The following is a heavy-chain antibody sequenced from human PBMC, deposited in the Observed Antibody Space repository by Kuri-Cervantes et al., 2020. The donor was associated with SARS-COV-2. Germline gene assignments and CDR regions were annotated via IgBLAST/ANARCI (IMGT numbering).Heavy chain of an antibody. J-gene: IGHJ3*02. Sequence: GESLKISCAASGFTFSDYYMSWVRQAPGKGLEWVALIHYDGTNTYYAVSVRGRFTISRDNAKNSLYLQMNSLRAEDTAVYYCARESGVDWGSDAFDIWGQGTMVTVSS. V-gene: IGHV3-33*08. CDR2: IHYDGTNT. CDR1: GFTFSDYY. D-gene: IGHD7-27*01. CDR3: ARESGVDWGSDAFDI.